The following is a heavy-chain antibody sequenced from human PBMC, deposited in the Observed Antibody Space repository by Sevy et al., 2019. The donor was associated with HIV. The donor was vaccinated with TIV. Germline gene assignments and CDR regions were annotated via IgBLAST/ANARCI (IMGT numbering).Heavy chain of an antibody. CDR2: ISSSGSGT. V-gene: IGHV3-64D*06. Sequence: GGSLRLSCSASGFTFSGSALHWVRQAPGKGLGYVSVISSSGSGTYYAESVKGRFTISRDNSKNTLYLQMRSLRTEDTAVYYCVKDSIFYDSSSGYRPFYYYGMDVWGQGTSVTVSS. D-gene: IGHD3-3*01. CDR1: GFTFSGSA. J-gene: IGHJ6*02. CDR3: VKDSIFYDSSSGYRPFYYYGMDV.